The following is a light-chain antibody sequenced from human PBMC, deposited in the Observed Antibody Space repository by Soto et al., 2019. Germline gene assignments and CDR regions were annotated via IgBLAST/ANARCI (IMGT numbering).Light chain of an antibody. CDR3: QSYDSSLSGSIDV. CDR2: GNS. J-gene: IGLJ1*01. CDR1: SSNIGAGYD. Sequence: QSVLTQPPSVSGAPGQRVTISCTGSSSNIGAGYDVHGYQQLPGTAPKLLIYGNSNRPSGVPDRFSGSKSGTSASLAITGLQAEDEAYYYCQSYDSSLSGSIDVFGTGTKLTVL. V-gene: IGLV1-40*01.